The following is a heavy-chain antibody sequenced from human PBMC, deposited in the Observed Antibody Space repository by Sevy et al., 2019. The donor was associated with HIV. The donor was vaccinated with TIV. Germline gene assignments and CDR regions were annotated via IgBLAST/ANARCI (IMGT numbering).Heavy chain of an antibody. V-gene: IGHV4-59*08. CDR1: GGSINSDH. Sequence: SETLSLTCTVSGGSINSDHWNWIRQPPGKGQEWIGYVYYTGGTNYNPSFKNRVTISVDRTKNQFSLKLTSVTAADTAGYYCARRNDFDIWGQGTIATVSS. CDR3: ARRNDFDI. J-gene: IGHJ3*02. CDR2: VYYTGGT.